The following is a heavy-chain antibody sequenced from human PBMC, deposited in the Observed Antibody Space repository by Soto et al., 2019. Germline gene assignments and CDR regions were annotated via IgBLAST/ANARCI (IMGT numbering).Heavy chain of an antibody. V-gene: IGHV4-34*01. CDR2: INHSGST. Sequence: SETLSLTCAVYGGSFSGYYWSWIRQPPGKGLEWIGEINHSGSTNYNPSLKSRVTISVDTSKNQFSLKLSSVTAADTAVYYCARGYKPGVRGQGYYYYYMDVWGKGTTVTVSS. J-gene: IGHJ6*03. D-gene: IGHD3-10*01. CDR3: ARGYKPGVRGQGYYYYYMDV. CDR1: GGSFSGYY.